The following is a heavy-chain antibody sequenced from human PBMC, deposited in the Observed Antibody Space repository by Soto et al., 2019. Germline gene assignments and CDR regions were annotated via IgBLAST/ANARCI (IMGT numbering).Heavy chain of an antibody. CDR1: GYIFTRYY. J-gene: IGHJ4*02. V-gene: IGHV1-46*03. CDR2: INPSGGST. Sequence: QVQLVQSGAEVKKPGASVKVSCQASGYIFTRYYMHWMRQAPGQGLEWMALINPSGGSTTYAQKFQGRVTLTRDTSTSTAYMELSSLTSEDSAVYFCARGGFPELDYWGQGTLVTVSS. CDR3: ARGGFPELDY. D-gene: IGHD3-10*01.